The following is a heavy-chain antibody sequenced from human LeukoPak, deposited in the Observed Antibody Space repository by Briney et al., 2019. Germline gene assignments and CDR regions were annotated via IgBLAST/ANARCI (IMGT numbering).Heavy chain of an antibody. V-gene: IGHV3-23*01. CDR1: GFTFNNYA. D-gene: IGHD3-3*01. CDR3: ARGWSAIGFYFQC. CDR2: ITGSGDGT. J-gene: IGHJ4*02. Sequence: GGSLRLSCAASGFTFNNYAMSWVRLVPGKGLEWVSSITGSGDGTYYADSVKGRFTISRDTSQNTLSLQMNSLRDDDTAVYDCARGWSAIGFYFQCWGQGTPVTVSS.